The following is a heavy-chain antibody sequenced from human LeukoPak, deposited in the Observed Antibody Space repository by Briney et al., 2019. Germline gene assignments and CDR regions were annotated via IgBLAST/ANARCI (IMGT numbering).Heavy chain of an antibody. CDR3: AREGGALWDFWSGYTLSGFDY. D-gene: IGHD3-3*01. V-gene: IGHV1-2*02. Sequence: ASVKVSCKASGYTFTSYYMHWVRQAPGQGLEWMGWINPNSGGTNYAQKFQGRVTMTRDTSISTAYMELSRLRSDDTAVYYCAREGGALWDFWSGYTLSGFDYWGQGTLVTVSS. CDR2: INPNSGGT. CDR1: GYTFTSYY. J-gene: IGHJ4*02.